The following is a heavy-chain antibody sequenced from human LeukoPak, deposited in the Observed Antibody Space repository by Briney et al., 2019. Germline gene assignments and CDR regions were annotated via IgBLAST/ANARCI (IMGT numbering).Heavy chain of an antibody. V-gene: IGHV1-18*01. J-gene: IGHJ3*02. CDR3: ARDRWSSSSSEGALDI. Sequence: ASVKVSCKASGYTFTNYGISWVRQAPGQGLDWMGWISAYNGNKVYAQPLQGRVTMTTDTSTSTAYMELRSLRSDDTAVYYCARDRWSSSSSEGALDIWGQGTTVTVSS. CDR2: ISAYNGNK. D-gene: IGHD6-6*01. CDR1: GYTFTNYG.